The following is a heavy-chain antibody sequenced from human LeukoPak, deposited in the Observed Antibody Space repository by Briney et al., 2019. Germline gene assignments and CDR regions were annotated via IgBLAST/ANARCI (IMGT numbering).Heavy chain of an antibody. V-gene: IGHV3-48*01. D-gene: IGHD3-22*01. CDR1: GFTFSSYS. J-gene: IGHJ4*02. CDR2: ISSSSSTI. Sequence: GGSLRLSCAASGFTFSSYSMTWVRQAPGKGLEWVSYISSSSSTIYYADSVKGRFTISRHNSKNTLYLQMDSLRAEDTAVYYCARATYYYDSSGYPYPYYFDYWGQGTLVTVSS. CDR3: ARATYYYDSSGYPYPYYFDY.